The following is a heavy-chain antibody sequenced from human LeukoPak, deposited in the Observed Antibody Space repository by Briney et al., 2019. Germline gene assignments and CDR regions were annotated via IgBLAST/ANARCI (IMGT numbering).Heavy chain of an antibody. D-gene: IGHD2-2*01. V-gene: IGHV3-23*01. Sequence: GGSLRLSCGAYGFIFTSFAMSRVRQAPGKGLEWVSGITESGGSTIKADSVKGRFTISRDNSKDTLYLQMNFLRAEDTAIYYCLPDSKEIPPAMDYWGQGTLVTVSS. J-gene: IGHJ4*02. CDR3: LPDSKEIPPAMDY. CDR1: GFIFTSFA. CDR2: ITESGGST.